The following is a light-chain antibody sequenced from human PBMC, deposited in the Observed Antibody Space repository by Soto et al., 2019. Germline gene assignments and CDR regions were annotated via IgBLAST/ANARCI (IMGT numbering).Light chain of an antibody. CDR3: QQYSAWYT. Sequence: DIQMTQSPSTLSASVGDRVTITCRASQNINNWLAWYQQKRGKAPNLLIYGASTLESGVPSRFSGSPFGTEFPLTISRLQPDDFATYYCQQYSAWYTFGQGTELEI. CDR1: QNINNW. CDR2: GAS. V-gene: IGKV1-5*01. J-gene: IGKJ2*01.